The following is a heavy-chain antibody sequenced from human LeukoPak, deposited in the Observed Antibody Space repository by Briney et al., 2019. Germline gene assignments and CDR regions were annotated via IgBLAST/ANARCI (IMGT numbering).Heavy chain of an antibody. Sequence: PSETLSLTCTVSGGSVSSGSYYWSWIRQPPGKGLEWIGYIYYSGSTNYNPSLKSRVTISVDTSKNQFSLKLSSVTAADTAVYYCARVKTRGYYDSSGYYEFDYWGQGTLVTVSS. CDR3: ARVKTRGYYDSSGYYEFDY. CDR2: IYYSGST. D-gene: IGHD3-22*01. V-gene: IGHV4-61*01. CDR1: GGSVSSGSYY. J-gene: IGHJ4*02.